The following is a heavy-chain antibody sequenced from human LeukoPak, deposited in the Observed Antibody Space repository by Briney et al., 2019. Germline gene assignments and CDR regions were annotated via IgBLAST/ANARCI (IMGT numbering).Heavy chain of an antibody. CDR2: ISGAGDST. D-gene: IGHD3-9*01. CDR3: AKVLSLRYFDWVLYADC. Sequence: GGSLRLSCAASGFTFSSYAMSWVRQARGKGVEGVSAISGAGDSTYYADSVRGPFTTSTDNSKNTLFLQINRLRAEDTDVYYCAKVLSLRYFDWVLYADCWGQGTLVTVSS. V-gene: IGHV3-23*01. J-gene: IGHJ4*02. CDR1: GFTFSSYA.